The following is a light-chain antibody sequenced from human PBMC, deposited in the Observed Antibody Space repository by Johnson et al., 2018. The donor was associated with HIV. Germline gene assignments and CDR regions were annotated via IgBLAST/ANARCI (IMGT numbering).Light chain of an antibody. CDR3: ATWDARLSGGGV. J-gene: IGLJ1*01. CDR1: SSTIGNNY. CDR2: KNN. Sequence: QSLLTQAPSVSAAPGQKVTISCSGSSSTIGNNYVSWYQVLPGTAPKLLIYKNNERPSGIPDRFSCSKSGTSATLGITGLQTGDEAEYSCATWDARLSGGGVFGTGTKVTVL. V-gene: IGLV1-51*02.